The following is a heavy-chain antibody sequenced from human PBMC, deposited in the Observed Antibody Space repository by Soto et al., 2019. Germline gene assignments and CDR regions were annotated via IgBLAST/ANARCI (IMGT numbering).Heavy chain of an antibody. CDR3: ARALAGCSSTRCDLPPRVGYYYSGMDG. D-gene: IGHD2-2*01. CDR1: GYTFTSYD. V-gene: IGHV1-8*01. J-gene: IGHJ6*02. Sequence: ASVKPSCKASGYTFTSYDINWVRQATGQGLEWMGWMNPNSGNTGYAQKFQGRVTMTRNTSISTAYMELSSLRSEDTAVYYCARALAGCSSTRCDLPPRVGYYYSGMDGCGQGTKVTVSS. CDR2: MNPNSGNT.